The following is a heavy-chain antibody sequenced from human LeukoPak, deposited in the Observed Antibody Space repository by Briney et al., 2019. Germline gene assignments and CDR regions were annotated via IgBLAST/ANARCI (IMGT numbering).Heavy chain of an antibody. CDR3: VEDGV. CDR1: GFTFSSYA. D-gene: IGHD3-3*01. J-gene: IGHJ6*02. CDR2: IKDDGSEK. V-gene: IGHV3-7*01. Sequence: PGGSLRLSCAASGFTFSSYAMSWVRQAPGKGLEWVANIKDDGSEKYYVDSVKGRFTISRDNAKNSLFLQMNSLRAEDTAVYYCVEDGVWGRGTTVTVSS.